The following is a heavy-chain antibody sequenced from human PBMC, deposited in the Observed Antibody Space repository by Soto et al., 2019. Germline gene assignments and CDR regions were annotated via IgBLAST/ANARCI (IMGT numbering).Heavy chain of an antibody. CDR1: GDSVSSNTAA. J-gene: IGHJ4*02. V-gene: IGHV6-1*01. CDR3: ARGVAGSGFDL. CDR2: TYNRSNWRH. Sequence: SQTLSLTCAISGDSVSSNTAAWNWIWSSPSRGLEWLGRTYNRSNWRHDYAVSVKSRITVNPDTCKNHFSLQLNSVTPDDTAVYYCARGVAGSGFDLWGQGTLVTVSS. D-gene: IGHD6-19*01.